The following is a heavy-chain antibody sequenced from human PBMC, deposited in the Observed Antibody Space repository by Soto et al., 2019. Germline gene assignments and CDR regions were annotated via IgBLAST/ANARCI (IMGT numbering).Heavy chain of an antibody. V-gene: IGHV3-23*01. CDR1: GFTFSSYA. J-gene: IGHJ6*02. D-gene: IGHD4-4*01. CDR3: AKCTPFGHTVTTYYYYYYGMDV. Sequence: EVQLLESGGGLVQPGGSLRLSCAASGFTFSSYAMSWVRQAPGKGLEWVSAISGSGGSTYYADSVKGRFTISRDNSKNTLYLQMNSLRAEDTAVYYCAKCTPFGHTVTTYYYYYYGMDVWGQGTTVTVSS. CDR2: ISGSGGST.